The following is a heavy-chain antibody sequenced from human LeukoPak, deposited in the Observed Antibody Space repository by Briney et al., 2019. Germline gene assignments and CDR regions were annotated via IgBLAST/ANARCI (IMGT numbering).Heavy chain of an antibody. V-gene: IGHV3-11*04. CDR1: GFTFSDYY. CDR3: ARDSVSSGWYDNWFDP. D-gene: IGHD6-19*01. CDR2: ISSSGSTI. Sequence: GGSLRLSCAASGFTFSDYYMSWIRQAPGKGVEWVSYISSSGSTIYYADSVKGRFTISRDNAKNSLYLQMNSLRAEDTAVYYCARDSVSSGWYDNWFDPWGQGTLVTVSS. J-gene: IGHJ5*02.